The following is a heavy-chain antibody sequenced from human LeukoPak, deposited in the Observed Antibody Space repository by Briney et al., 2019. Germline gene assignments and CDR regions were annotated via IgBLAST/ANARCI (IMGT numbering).Heavy chain of an antibody. J-gene: IGHJ6*03. Sequence: GGSLRLSCAVSGFTVSNYGMHWVRQAPGKGLEWVAVIWFDGSKKYYGDSVKGRFTTSRDSSKNTLFLQMNSLRAEDTAVYYCAKDDYYSYYMDVWGKGTTVTVSS. V-gene: IGHV3-33*06. CDR3: AKDDYYSYYMDV. CDR2: IWFDGSKK. CDR1: GFTVSNYG.